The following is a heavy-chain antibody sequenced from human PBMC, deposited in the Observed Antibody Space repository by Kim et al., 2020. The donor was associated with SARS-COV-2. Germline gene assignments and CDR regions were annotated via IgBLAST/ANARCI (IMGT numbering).Heavy chain of an antibody. V-gene: IGHV3-30*18. CDR1: GFTFSSYG. D-gene: IGHD1-26*01. Sequence: GGSLRLSCAASGFTFSSYGMHWVRQAPGKGLEWVAVISYDGSNKYYADSVKGRFTISRDNSKNTLYLQMNSLRAEDTAVYYCAKGSRVGATTGWGKGTLV. CDR2: ISYDGSNK. CDR3: AKGSRVGATTG. J-gene: IGHJ4*02.